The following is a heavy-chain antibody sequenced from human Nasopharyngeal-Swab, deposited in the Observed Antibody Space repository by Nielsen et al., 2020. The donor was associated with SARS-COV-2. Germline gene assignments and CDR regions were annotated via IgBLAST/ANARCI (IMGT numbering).Heavy chain of an antibody. Sequence: GESLKISCAASGFTFNSYGMHWVSQAPGKGLEWVALISYDGNDKSYGDSVKGRFTISRDNSKSTLYLQMNSLRAEDTAVYYCAKDEMIRGVIGGSYFDSWGQGTLVTVSS. D-gene: IGHD3-10*01. CDR1: GFTFNSYG. J-gene: IGHJ4*02. CDR3: AKDEMIRGVIGGSYFDS. CDR2: ISYDGNDK. V-gene: IGHV3-30*18.